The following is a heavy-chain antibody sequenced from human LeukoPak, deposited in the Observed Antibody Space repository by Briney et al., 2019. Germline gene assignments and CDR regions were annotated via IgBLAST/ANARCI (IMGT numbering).Heavy chain of an antibody. CDR2: IIPIFGTA. D-gene: IGHD2-15*01. J-gene: IGHJ4*02. CDR3: ARSEYCSGGSCFPFDY. CDR1: GGTLSSYA. V-gene: IGHV1-69*13. Sequence: SVKDSCMASGGTLSSYAISSVRQAHGQGREWMGGIIPIFGTASYAQKVQGRVTITADESTSTAYMELSSLRSEDTAVYYCARSEYCSGGSCFPFDYWGQGTLVTVSS.